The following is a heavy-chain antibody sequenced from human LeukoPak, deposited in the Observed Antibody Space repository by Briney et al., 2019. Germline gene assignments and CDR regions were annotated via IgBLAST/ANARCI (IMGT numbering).Heavy chain of an antibody. D-gene: IGHD3-22*01. V-gene: IGHV3-49*04. CDR3: TRHVVITTVFDY. Sequence: PGGSLRLSCTVSGFTFGDYAMSWVRQAPGKGLEWVGFIRSKAYGGTTEYAASVRGRFTISRDDSKSIAYLQMNSLKTEDTAVYYCTRHVVITTVFDYWGQGTLVTVSS. J-gene: IGHJ4*02. CDR1: GFTFGDYA. CDR2: IRSKAYGGTT.